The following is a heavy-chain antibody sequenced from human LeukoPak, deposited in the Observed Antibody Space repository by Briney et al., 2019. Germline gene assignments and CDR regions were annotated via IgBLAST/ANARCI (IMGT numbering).Heavy chain of an antibody. Sequence: GASVTVSCKASGYNFRGYYIHWVRQAPGLGLEWMGWIDPHNGDTNYAQEFPGRVTMTSDTSLGTAYMEMTTLSSDDTAVYYCTRGGQWLEPDLWGQGTLVTVSS. J-gene: IGHJ5*02. CDR1: GYNFRGYY. CDR3: TRGGQWLEPDL. V-gene: IGHV1-2*02. CDR2: IDPHNGDT. D-gene: IGHD6-19*01.